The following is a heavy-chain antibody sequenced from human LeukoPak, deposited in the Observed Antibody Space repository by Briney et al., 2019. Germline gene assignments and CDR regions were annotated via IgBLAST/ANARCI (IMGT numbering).Heavy chain of an antibody. CDR2: IYYSGST. V-gene: IGHV4-59*01. CDR1: GGSISRYY. CDR3: ARWWMPYSSGWHRFDP. D-gene: IGHD6-19*01. J-gene: IGHJ5*02. Sequence: SETLSLTCTVSGGSISRYYWSWIRQPPGKGLEWIGYIYYSGSTNYNPSLKSRVTISVDTSKNQFSLKLSSVTAADPAVYYCARWWMPYSSGWHRFDPWGQGTLVTVSS.